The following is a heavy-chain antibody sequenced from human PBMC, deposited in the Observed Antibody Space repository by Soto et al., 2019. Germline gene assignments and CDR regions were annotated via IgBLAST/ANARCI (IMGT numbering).Heavy chain of an antibody. CDR3: ARDRGHFGGDY. CDR1: GFTFSNSW. D-gene: IGHD3-16*01. CDR2: IKEDGGDK. J-gene: IGHJ4*02. V-gene: IGHV3-7*01. Sequence: PGGSLRLSCVASGFTFSNSWMTWVRQAPGKGLEWVANIKEDGGDKYYVDSVKGRFTISRDNAKNSLYLEMNSLRVEDTAVYYCARDRGHFGGDYWGQGTLVTVSS.